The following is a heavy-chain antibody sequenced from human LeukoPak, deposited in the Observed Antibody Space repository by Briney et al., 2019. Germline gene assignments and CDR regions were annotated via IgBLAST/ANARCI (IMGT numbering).Heavy chain of an antibody. D-gene: IGHD2-2*02. CDR1: GGSISSGDYY. CDR2: IYYSGST. Sequence: PSETLSLTCTVSGGSISSGDYYWSWIRQPPGKGLEWIGYIYYSGSTNYNPSLKSRVTISVDTSKNQFSLKLSSVTAADTAVYYCEGLQGSYCSSTSCYTRYYYYMDVWGKGTTVTVSS. V-gene: IGHV4-61*08. J-gene: IGHJ6*03. CDR3: EGLQGSYCSSTSCYTRYYYYMDV.